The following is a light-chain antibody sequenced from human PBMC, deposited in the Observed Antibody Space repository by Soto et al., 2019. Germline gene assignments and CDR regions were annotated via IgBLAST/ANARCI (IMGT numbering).Light chain of an antibody. CDR2: DAS. Sequence: AIPLTQSPSSLSASVGDRVTITCRASQGISSALAWYQQKPGKAPKLLIYDASSLESGVPSRFSGSGSGTDFTLTISSLQPEDFATYYCQQFNSWFTFGPGTKVDIK. CDR3: QQFNSWFT. J-gene: IGKJ3*01. V-gene: IGKV1-13*02. CDR1: QGISSA.